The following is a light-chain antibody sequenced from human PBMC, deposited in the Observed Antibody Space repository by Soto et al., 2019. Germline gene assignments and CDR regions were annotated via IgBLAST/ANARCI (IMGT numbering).Light chain of an antibody. CDR2: SNN. V-gene: IGLV1-44*01. CDR3: ATWDDSLNGWV. J-gene: IGLJ3*02. CDR1: NSNVGSNT. Sequence: QSVLTQPPSASGTPGQRVTISCSGSNSNVGSNTVNWYQQLPGTAPRLLIYSNNQRPSGVPDRFSGSKSGTSASLAISGLHSEDETDYYCATWDDSLNGWVFGGGTSSPS.